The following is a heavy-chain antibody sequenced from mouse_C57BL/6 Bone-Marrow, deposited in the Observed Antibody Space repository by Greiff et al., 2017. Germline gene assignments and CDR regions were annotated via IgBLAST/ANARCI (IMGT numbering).Heavy chain of an antibody. V-gene: IGHV1-82*01. Sequence: VKLQESGPELVKPGASVKISCKASGYAFSSSWMNWVKQRPGKGLEWIGRIYPGDGATNYNGKFKGKATLTADKSSSTAYMQLSSLTSEDSAVYFCARKVGWYFDVWGTGTTVTVSS. D-gene: IGHD1-1*01. J-gene: IGHJ1*03. CDR2: IYPGDGAT. CDR1: GYAFSSSW. CDR3: ARKVGWYFDV.